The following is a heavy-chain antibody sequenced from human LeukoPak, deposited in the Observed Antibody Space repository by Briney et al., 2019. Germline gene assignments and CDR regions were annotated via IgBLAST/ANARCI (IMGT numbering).Heavy chain of an antibody. J-gene: IGHJ4*02. CDR1: GGTFSSYA. CDR2: IIPVFGTT. V-gene: IGHV1-69*06. Sequence: SVKVPCKASGGTFSSYAVSWVRLTPGQGLEWLGGIIPVFGTTAYAQKFQAKVTMTADKSTNTAYLEISSLTSDDTAVYYCARCSPGDSSNFYAVLQYWGQGTQVTVST. CDR3: ARCSPGDSSNFYAVLQY. D-gene: IGHD3-22*01.